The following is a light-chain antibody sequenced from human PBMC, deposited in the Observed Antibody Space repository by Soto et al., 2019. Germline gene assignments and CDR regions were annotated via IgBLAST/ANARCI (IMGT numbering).Light chain of an antibody. Sequence: QSALTQPASVSGSPGQSITISCTGTSSDVGGYNYVSWYQQHPGKAPKLMIYEVSNRPSGVSNRFSGSKSGNTASLTISGLPAEDEADYYCSSYTSSSTYVFGTGTKGTAL. CDR1: SSDVGGYNY. V-gene: IGLV2-14*01. CDR2: EVS. CDR3: SSYTSSSTYV. J-gene: IGLJ1*01.